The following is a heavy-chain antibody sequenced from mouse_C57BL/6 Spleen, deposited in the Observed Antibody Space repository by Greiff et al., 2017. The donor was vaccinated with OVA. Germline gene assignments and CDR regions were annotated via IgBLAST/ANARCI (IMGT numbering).Heavy chain of an antibody. V-gene: IGHV1-26*01. CDR1: GYTFTDYY. CDR2: INPNNGGT. J-gene: IGHJ2*01. CDR3: ARRDFSDY. Sequence: EVQLQQSGPELVKPGASVKISCKASGYTFTDYYMNWVKQSHGKSLEWIGDINPNNGGTSYNQKFKGKATLTVDKSSSTAYMELRSLTSEDSAVYYCARRDFSDYWGQGTTLTVSS.